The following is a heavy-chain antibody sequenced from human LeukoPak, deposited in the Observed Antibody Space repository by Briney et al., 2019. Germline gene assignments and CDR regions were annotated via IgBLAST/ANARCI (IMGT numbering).Heavy chain of an antibody. CDR3: AREEGYCSAGSCGAFVI. V-gene: IGHV1-3*04. J-gene: IGHJ3*02. D-gene: IGHD2-15*01. CDR2: INTGNGNT. Sequence: ASVKVSCKASGYIFTTYAMHWVRQAPGQRLEWMGWINTGNGNTKYSQKFQGRVTIIRDTSASTAYMELSSLRSEDTAVYYCAREEGYCSAGSCGAFVIWGQGTMVTVSS. CDR1: GYIFTTYA.